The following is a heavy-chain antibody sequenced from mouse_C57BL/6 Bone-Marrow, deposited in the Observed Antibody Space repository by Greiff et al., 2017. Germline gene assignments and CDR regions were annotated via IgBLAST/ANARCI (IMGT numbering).Heavy chain of an antibody. J-gene: IGHJ3*01. CDR3: ARRGYYGSSSPWFAY. D-gene: IGHD1-1*01. CDR1: GYTFTSYW. CDR2: IHPNSGST. Sequence: QVQLKQPGAELVKPAASVKLSCKASGYTFTSYWMHWVKQRPGQGLEWIGMIHPNSGSTNYNEKFKSKATLTVDKSSSTAYMQLSSLTSEDSAVYYCARRGYYGSSSPWFAYWGQGTLVTVSA. V-gene: IGHV1-64*01.